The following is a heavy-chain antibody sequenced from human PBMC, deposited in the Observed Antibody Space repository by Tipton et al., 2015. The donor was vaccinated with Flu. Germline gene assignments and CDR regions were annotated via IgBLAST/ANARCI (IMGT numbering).Heavy chain of an antibody. CDR3: VQLDNSGWYSLDY. D-gene: IGHD6-19*01. J-gene: IGHJ4*02. Sequence: GSLRLSCAASGFTVSTNYMAWVRQAAGKGLEWVSVIFGGDFTYYADSVKGRFTISRDNSKNTLYLQINSLRADDTAIYHCVQLDNSGWYSLDYWGQGTLVTVSS. V-gene: IGHV3-53*01. CDR2: IFGGDFT. CDR1: GFTVSTNY.